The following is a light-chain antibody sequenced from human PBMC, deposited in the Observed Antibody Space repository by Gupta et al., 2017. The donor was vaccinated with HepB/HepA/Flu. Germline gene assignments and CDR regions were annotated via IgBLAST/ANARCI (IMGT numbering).Light chain of an antibody. J-gene: IGLJ2*01. CDR3: LLSYNGVRV. CDR2: ETR. Sequence: QAVVTQEPSVTMSPGGTVTLTCGSSTGAVTSGHYPYWFQQKPGQAPRTLIYETRNKRSWTPARFSGSLLGGKAVLPLSGAQAEDEADYYCLLSYNGVRVFGGGTKLTVL. CDR1: TGAVTSGHY. V-gene: IGLV7-46*01.